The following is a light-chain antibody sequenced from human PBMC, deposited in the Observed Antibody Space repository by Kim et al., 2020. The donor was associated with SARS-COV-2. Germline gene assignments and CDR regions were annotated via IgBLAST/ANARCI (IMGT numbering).Light chain of an antibody. J-gene: IGKJ2*01. CDR2: AAS. CDR3: LQDYNYPYT. CDR1: PGIRND. Sequence: ASLGDRVTITCRAIPGIRNDLGWYQQKPGKAPKLLIYAASSLQSGVPSRFSGSGSGTDFTLTISSLQPEDFATYYCLQDYNYPYTFGQGTKLEI. V-gene: IGKV1-6*01.